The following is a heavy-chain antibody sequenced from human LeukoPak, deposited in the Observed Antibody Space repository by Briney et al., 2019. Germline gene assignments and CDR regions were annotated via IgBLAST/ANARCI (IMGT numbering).Heavy chain of an antibody. D-gene: IGHD2/OR15-2a*01. J-gene: IGHJ6*02. V-gene: IGHV3-33*01. CDR3: AGDGPTYRDAMDV. CDR1: GFTFNNYG. CDR2: IWYDGSNK. Sequence: QPGGSLRLSCVASGFTFNNYGMHWVRQAPGKGLEWLALIWYDGSNKYYADSVKGRFTISRDNSKNTFYLQMSSLRAEDTAVYYCAGDGPTYRDAMDVWGQGTTVTVSS.